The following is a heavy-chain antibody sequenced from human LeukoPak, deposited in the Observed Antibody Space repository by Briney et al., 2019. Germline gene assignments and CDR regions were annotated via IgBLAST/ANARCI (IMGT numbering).Heavy chain of an antibody. CDR3: ARYIKGLYRSGIDY. CDR2: IRRSGSTI. V-gene: IGHV3-11*01. D-gene: IGHD3-22*01. CDR1: GFTFSDYY. Sequence: PGGSLRLSCAASGFTFSDYYMSWIRQAPGKGLEWVSYIRRSGSTIYYADSVKGRFTISRDNAKNSLYLQMNSLRGEDTAVYYCARYIKGLYRSGIDYWGQGTLVTVSS. J-gene: IGHJ4*02.